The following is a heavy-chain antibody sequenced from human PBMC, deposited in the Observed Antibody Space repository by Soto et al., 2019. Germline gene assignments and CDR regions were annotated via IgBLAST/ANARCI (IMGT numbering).Heavy chain of an antibody. CDR2: IIPIFGTA. D-gene: IGHD2-2*01. J-gene: IGHJ6*02. Sequence: SVKDASKASGGPFSSYAISWVRRAPGQGLEWMGGIIPIFGTANYAQKFQGRVTITADESTSTAYMELSSLRSEDTAVYYCASGRYCSSTSCYSYYYYGMDVWGQGTTVTVSS. CDR1: GGPFSSYA. V-gene: IGHV1-69*13. CDR3: ASGRYCSSTSCYSYYYYGMDV.